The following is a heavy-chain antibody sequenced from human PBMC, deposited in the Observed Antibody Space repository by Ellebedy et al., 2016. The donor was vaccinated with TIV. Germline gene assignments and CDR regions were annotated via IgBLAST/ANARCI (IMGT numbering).Heavy chain of an antibody. V-gene: IGHV4-39*01. Sequence: SETLSLXXSGSGDSIRDSFYYWGWIRQSPGKGLEWIGSIYFSGTTYYNPSLKSRVTISVDTSKNQFSLKVSSVTAADTAVYYCARPLAVATTMYYFDYWGQGTLVTVSP. CDR1: GDSIRDSFYY. D-gene: IGHD6-19*01. CDR3: ARPLAVATTMYYFDY. CDR2: IYFSGTT. J-gene: IGHJ4*02.